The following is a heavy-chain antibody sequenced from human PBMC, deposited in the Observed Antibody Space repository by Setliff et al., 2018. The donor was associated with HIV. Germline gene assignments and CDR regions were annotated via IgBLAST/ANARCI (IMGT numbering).Heavy chain of an antibody. Sequence: GGSLRLSCLSSGFTFGDYPMSWVRQAPGKGLEWVGLIGSKARGATTEYAASVKGRFTISRDDSKSIAYLQMNSLKTEDTAVYYCTRAYYNFWSGLHKYYYYYMDVWGKGTTVTVSS. CDR3: TRAYYNFWSGLHKYYYYYMDV. CDR1: GFTFGDYP. CDR2: IGSKARGATT. J-gene: IGHJ6*03. V-gene: IGHV3-49*04. D-gene: IGHD3-3*01.